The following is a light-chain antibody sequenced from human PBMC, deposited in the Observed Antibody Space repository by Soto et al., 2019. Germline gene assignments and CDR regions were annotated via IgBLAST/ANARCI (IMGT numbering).Light chain of an antibody. J-gene: IGKJ2*01. CDR2: RAS. CDR1: QSISSW. CDR3: QQYNSYSGT. V-gene: IGKV1-5*03. Sequence: DIQMTQSPSTLSASVGDRVTITCRASQSISSWLAWYQQNPGKAPKLLIYRASSLESGVPSRFSGSGSGSEFTLTISRLQPDDFATYYCQQYNSYSGTFGQGTKLEIK.